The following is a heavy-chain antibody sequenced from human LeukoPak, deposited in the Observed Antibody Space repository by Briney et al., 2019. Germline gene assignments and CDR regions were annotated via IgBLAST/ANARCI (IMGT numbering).Heavy chain of an antibody. CDR1: GGSISSYY. Sequence: PSETLSLTCTVSGGSISSYYWSWIRRPPGKGLEWIGYIYYSGSTNYNPSLKSRVTISVDTSKNQFSLKLSSVTAADTAVYYCARARFGSGSSYFDYWGQGTLVTVSS. J-gene: IGHJ4*02. D-gene: IGHD1-26*01. CDR2: IYYSGST. CDR3: ARARFGSGSSYFDY. V-gene: IGHV4-59*01.